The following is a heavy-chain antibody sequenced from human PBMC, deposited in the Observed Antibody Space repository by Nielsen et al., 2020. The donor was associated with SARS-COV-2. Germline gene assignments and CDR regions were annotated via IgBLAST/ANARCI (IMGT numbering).Heavy chain of an antibody. D-gene: IGHD1-1*01. CDR3: TRDLQNWNDGWLWFDP. CDR2: IRSKANNYAT. V-gene: IGHV3-73*01. Sequence: GESLKISCAASGFTLSDSAMHWVRQASGKGLEWVGRIRSKANNYATSYTAPVKGRFTISRDDSKSIAYLQMNSLKTEDTAVYYCTRDLQNWNDGWLWFDPWGQGTLVTVSS. J-gene: IGHJ5*02. CDR1: GFTLSDSA.